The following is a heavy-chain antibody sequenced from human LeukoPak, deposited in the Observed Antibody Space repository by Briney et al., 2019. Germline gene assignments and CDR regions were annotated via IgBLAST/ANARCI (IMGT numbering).Heavy chain of an antibody. D-gene: IGHD6-13*01. V-gene: IGHV1-2*02. CDR2: INANSGGT. Sequence: GASVKVSCKASGYTFTGYYLHWVRQAPGQGLEWMGWINANSGGTNYAQKFQGRVTMTRDTSVNTAYMELSGLRSDNTAVYFCARTIVAAVGRDYWGQGTLVTVSS. CDR3: ARTIVAAVGRDY. J-gene: IGHJ4*02. CDR1: GYTFTGYY.